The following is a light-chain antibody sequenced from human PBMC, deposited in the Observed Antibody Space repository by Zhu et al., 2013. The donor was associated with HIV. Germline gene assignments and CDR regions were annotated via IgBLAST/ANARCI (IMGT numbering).Light chain of an antibody. J-gene: IGKJ3*01. CDR2: AAS. CDR3: MQALQTRLFT. CDR1: QDIGRY. Sequence: LTQSPSFVSASVRDRVTITCRASQDIGRYLAWYQQTPGKAPTLLVYAASTTQSGVPSRFSGSGSGTDFTLKISRVEAEDVGVYYCMQALQTRLFTFGPGTKVDIK. V-gene: IGKV1-9*01.